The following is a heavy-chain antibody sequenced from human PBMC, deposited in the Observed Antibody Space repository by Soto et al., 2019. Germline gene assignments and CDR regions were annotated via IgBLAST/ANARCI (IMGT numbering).Heavy chain of an antibody. D-gene: IGHD2-8*01. CDR3: AREWGYCTNGVCYTFDY. CDR1: GYTFTSQG. V-gene: IGHV1-18*01. J-gene: IGHJ4*02. Sequence: QVQLVQSGAEVKKPGASVKVSCKASGYTFTSQGISWVRQAPGQGLEWMGWISAYNGNKNYAQKLQGRVTMMTDTATSTVYMELRSLRSDDTAVYYWAREWGYCTNGVCYTFDYWGQGTLVTVSS. CDR2: ISAYNGNK.